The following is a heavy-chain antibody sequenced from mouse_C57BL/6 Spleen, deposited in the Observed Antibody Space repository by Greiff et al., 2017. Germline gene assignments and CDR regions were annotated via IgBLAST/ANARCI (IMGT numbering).Heavy chain of an antibody. D-gene: IGHD2-1*01. CDR3: ARYSNYETWFAY. Sequence: EVQVVESGGGLVQPGGSLSLSCAASGFTFTDYYMSWVRQPPGKALAWLGFIRNKANGYTTAYNASVKGRFTISIDNSQSILYRQMNALSAYASATYYCARYSNYETWFAYWGQGTLVTVSA. CDR1: GFTFTDYY. CDR2: IRNKANGYTT. V-gene: IGHV7-3*01. J-gene: IGHJ3*01.